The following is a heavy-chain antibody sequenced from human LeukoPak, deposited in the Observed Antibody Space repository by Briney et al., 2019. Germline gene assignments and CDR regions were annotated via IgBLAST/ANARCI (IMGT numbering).Heavy chain of an antibody. CDR1: GHTFTLYY. CDR2: INPSGGST. J-gene: IGHJ4*02. Sequence: ASVKVSCKASGHTFTLYYMQWVRQAPGQGLEWMGIINPSGGSTSYAQKFQGRVTMTRDTSTSTVYMALSSLRSEDTAVYYCARPPAEMYYYDSSGYYNNYFDYWGQGTLVTVSS. V-gene: IGHV1-46*01. D-gene: IGHD3-22*01. CDR3: ARPPAEMYYYDSSGYYNNYFDY.